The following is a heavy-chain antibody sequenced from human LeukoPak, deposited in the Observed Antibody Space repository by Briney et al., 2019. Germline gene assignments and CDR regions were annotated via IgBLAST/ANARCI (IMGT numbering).Heavy chain of an antibody. CDR1: GGTFTSYA. V-gene: IGHV1-69*13. J-gene: IGHJ5*02. CDR3: TRKVRLGGNWFDP. Sequence: SVKVSCKTSGGTFTSYAITWVRQAPGQGLEWMGKIIPISGTTNYAQKFQGRVTFTADESTSTAYMELSSLRSEDTALYYCTRKVRLGGNWFDPWGQGILVTVSS. D-gene: IGHD1-26*01. CDR2: IIPISGTT.